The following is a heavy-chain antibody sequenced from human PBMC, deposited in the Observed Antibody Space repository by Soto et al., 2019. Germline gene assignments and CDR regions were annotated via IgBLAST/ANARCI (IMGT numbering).Heavy chain of an antibody. V-gene: IGHV4-59*08. J-gene: IGHJ4*02. CDR2: IYFGGTT. Sequence: QVQLQESGPGLVKPSETLSLTCTVSGGSISPYYWSWIRQPPGKGLEWIGYIYFGGTTKYNPSLKRRVSMSADTSKNHVSLKLTSVTAADTAVYYCARLGGFFQALDSWGQGTLVTVSS. CDR3: ARLGGFFQALDS. CDR1: GGSISPYY. D-gene: IGHD2-15*01.